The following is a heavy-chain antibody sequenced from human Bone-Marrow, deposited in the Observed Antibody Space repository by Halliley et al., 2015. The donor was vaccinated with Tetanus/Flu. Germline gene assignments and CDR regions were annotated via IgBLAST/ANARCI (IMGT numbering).Heavy chain of an antibody. D-gene: IGHD5-18*01. J-gene: IGHJ4*02. V-gene: IGHV4-34*01. Sequence: WIGEITHSGSTKYTPPLRSRVTISVPPSKTPFPRKLSSVTAADTAVYYCAGRRIQPWFASFDYWGQGMLVTVSS. CDR3: AGRRIQPWFASFDY. CDR2: ITHSGST.